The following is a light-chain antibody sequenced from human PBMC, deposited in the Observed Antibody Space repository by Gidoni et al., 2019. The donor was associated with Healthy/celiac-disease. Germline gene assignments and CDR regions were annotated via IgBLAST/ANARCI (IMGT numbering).Light chain of an antibody. CDR1: QGISSW. J-gene: IGKJ4*01. V-gene: IGKV1-12*01. Sequence: DIQMTQSPSSVSASVGDRVTITCRASQGISSWLAWYQLKPGNAPKLLIYAASSLQSGVPSRFSGSGSGTDFTLTISSLQPEDFATYYCQQANSCPPSFGGGTKVEIK. CDR2: AAS. CDR3: QQANSCPPS.